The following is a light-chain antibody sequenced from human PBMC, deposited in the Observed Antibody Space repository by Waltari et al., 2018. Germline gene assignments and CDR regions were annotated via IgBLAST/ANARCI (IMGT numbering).Light chain of an antibody. CDR2: DVS. V-gene: IGLV2-14*03. CDR1: SSDIGGHHY. Sequence: SALTQPASVSGSPGQSITISCTGTSSDIGGHHYVSWYQQHPGKAPKLMIYDVSKRFSGISNRFSGSKSANTASLTISGLQAEDEADYYCSAYTSSSSRVFGTGTRVTVL. J-gene: IGLJ1*01. CDR3: SAYTSSSSRV.